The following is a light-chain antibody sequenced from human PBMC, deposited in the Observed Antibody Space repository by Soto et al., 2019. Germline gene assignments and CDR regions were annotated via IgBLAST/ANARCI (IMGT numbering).Light chain of an antibody. CDR3: CSYATTTL. CDR2: EVS. Sequence: QSVLTQPASVSGSPGQSITISCTGTSSDVGSYDLVSWYQQHPGNAPKLMIYEVSKRPSGVSDRSSGSKSGNTASLTISGLQADDEADYYCCSYATTTLFGGGTKVTVL. V-gene: IGLV2-23*02. CDR1: SSDVGSYDL. J-gene: IGLJ2*01.